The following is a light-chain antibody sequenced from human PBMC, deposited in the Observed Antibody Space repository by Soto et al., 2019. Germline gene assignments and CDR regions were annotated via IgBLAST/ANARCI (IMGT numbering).Light chain of an antibody. CDR1: QSISTY. J-gene: IGKJ1*01. Sequence: DIQMTQSPSSLSASVGDRVTIPCRASQSISTYLSWYQQRPGKAPKILIYAASSLQSGVPSRFSGSGSGTDFTLIISSPQPEDFATYYCQQSYSTAKTFGLGTKVDIK. CDR2: AAS. CDR3: QQSYSTAKT. V-gene: IGKV1-39*01.